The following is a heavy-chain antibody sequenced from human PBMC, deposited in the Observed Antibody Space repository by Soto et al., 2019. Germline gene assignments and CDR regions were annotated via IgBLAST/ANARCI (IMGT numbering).Heavy chain of an antibody. CDR3: ARDASIAAAAPIDY. V-gene: IGHV3-11*01. Sequence: PGGSLRLSCAASGFTFSDYYMSWIRQAPGKGLEWVSYISSSGSTIYYADSVKGRFTISRDNAKNSLYLQMNSLRAEDTAVYYCARDASIAAAAPIDYWRQGTLVTVSS. CDR1: GFTFSDYY. J-gene: IGHJ4*02. CDR2: ISSSGSTI. D-gene: IGHD6-6*01.